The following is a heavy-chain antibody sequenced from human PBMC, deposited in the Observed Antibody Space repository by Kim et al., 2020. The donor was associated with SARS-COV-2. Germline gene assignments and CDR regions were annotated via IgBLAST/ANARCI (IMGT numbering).Heavy chain of an antibody. CDR2: ITTSSTTI. Sequence: GGSLRLSCATSGFTFSAYDMNWVRQVLGKGLEWLSFITTSSTTIYYADSVKGRFSISRENAKNSLYLQLNSLREEDTAVYFCVRDRWWGAFDIWGQRAMV. D-gene: IGHD2-15*01. CDR3: VRDRWWGAFDI. CDR1: GFTFSAYD. J-gene: IGHJ3*02. V-gene: IGHV3-48*02.